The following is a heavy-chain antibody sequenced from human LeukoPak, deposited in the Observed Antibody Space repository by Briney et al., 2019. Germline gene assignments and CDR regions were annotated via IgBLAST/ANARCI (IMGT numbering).Heavy chain of an antibody. CDR1: GGSISSYY. V-gene: IGHV4-4*07. CDR3: ARAYCGGDSRRYFDY. Sequence: PSETLSLTCTVSGGSISSYYWSWIRQTAGKGLEWIGRIYTSGSTNYNPSLKSRVTISVDTSKNQFSLKLSSVTAADTAVYYCARAYCGGDSRRYFDYWGQGTLVTVSS. J-gene: IGHJ4*02. D-gene: IGHD2-21*02. CDR2: IYTSGST.